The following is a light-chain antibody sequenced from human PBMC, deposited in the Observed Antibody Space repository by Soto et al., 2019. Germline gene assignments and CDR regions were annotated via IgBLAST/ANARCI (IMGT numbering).Light chain of an antibody. Sequence: VFTHSPYTLSLSPGERATLSCRASQSVGSSSLGWYQQKPGQAPRLVIFDISNRATGIPDRFSGSGSGTDFTLTISRLEPEDFAVYYCQQYGISGTFGQGTKVDIK. CDR1: QSVGSSS. CDR3: QQYGISGT. V-gene: IGKV3-20*01. J-gene: IGKJ1*01. CDR2: DIS.